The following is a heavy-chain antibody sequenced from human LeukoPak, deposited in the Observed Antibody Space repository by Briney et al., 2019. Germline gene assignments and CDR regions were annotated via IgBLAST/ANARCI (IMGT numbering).Heavy chain of an antibody. J-gene: IGHJ2*01. CDR3: AKDAEVGDKRWLQFLWYLDL. CDR2: IRYDGTNK. CDR1: GFTFSSSG. Sequence: PGGSLRLSCAASGFTFSSSGMHWVRQAPGKGLEWVTFIRYDGTNKYYGNSVKGRFTISRDNSKNTLYLQMNSLRAEDTAVYYCAKDAEVGDKRWLQFLWYLDLWGRGTLVTVSS. D-gene: IGHD5-24*01. V-gene: IGHV3-30*02.